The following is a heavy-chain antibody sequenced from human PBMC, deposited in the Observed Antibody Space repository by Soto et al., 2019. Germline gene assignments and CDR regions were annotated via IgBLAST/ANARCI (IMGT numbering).Heavy chain of an antibody. V-gene: IGHV3-33*01. Sequence: PGGSLRLSCAASGFTFSSYGMHWVRQAPGKGLEWVAVIWYDGSNKYYADSVKGRFTISRDNSKNTLYLQVNSLRAEDTAVYYCGRDGSYYDFWSGATYWGHGALVTVSS. D-gene: IGHD3-3*01. CDR2: IWYDGSNK. J-gene: IGHJ4*01. CDR3: GRDGSYYDFWSGATY. CDR1: GFTFSSYG.